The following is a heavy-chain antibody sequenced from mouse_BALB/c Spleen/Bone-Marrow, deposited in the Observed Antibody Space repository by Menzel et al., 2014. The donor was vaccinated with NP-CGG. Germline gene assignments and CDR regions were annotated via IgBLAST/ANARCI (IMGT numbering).Heavy chain of an antibody. Sequence: QVQLQQPGPELVKPGASVKISCKASGYAFSSSWMNWVKQRPGQGLEWIGRICPGDGDTKYNGKFKGKATLTADKSSSTAYMQLSSLTSVDSAVYFCARSDGYRDMDYWGQGTSVTVSS. CDR2: ICPGDGDT. V-gene: IGHV1-82*01. J-gene: IGHJ4*01. D-gene: IGHD2-3*01. CDR1: GYAFSSSW. CDR3: ARSDGYRDMDY.